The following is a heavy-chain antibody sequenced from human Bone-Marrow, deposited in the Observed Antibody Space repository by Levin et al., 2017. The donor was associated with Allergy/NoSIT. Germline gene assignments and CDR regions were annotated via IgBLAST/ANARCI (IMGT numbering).Heavy chain of an antibody. CDR3: ARDEGVSTSGYYGMDV. V-gene: IGHV4-38-2*02. CDR1: GYSISSGYY. Sequence: GSLRLSCAVSGYSISSGYYWGWIRQPPGKGLEWIGSIYHSGSTYYNPSLKSRVTISVDTSKNQFSLKLSSVTAADTAVYYCARDEGVSTSGYYGMDVWGQGTTVTVSS. J-gene: IGHJ6*02. D-gene: IGHD2-2*01. CDR2: IYHSGST.